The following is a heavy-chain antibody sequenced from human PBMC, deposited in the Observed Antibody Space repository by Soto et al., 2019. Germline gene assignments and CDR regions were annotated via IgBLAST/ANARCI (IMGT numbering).Heavy chain of an antibody. Sequence: QVQLVQSGAEVKKPGASVKVSCKASGYTFTSYGISWVRQAPGQGLEWMGWISAYNGNTNYAQKLQGRVTMTTDTSASTAYMEVRSLRSDDTAVYYCAGVGGGYCSGGSCYSGFYYYGMDVWGQGTTVTVSS. D-gene: IGHD2-15*01. V-gene: IGHV1-18*01. J-gene: IGHJ6*02. CDR3: AGVGGGYCSGGSCYSGFYYYGMDV. CDR2: ISAYNGNT. CDR1: GYTFTSYG.